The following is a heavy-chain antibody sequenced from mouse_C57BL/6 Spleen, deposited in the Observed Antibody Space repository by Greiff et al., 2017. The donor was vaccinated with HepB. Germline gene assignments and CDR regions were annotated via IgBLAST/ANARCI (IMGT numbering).Heavy chain of an antibody. D-gene: IGHD4-1*01. V-gene: IGHV5-4*01. CDR2: ISDGGSYT. CDR1: GFTFSSYA. Sequence: LLESGGGLVKPGGSLKLSCAASGFTFSSYAMSWVRQTPEKRLEWVATISDGGSYTYYPDNVKGRFTISRDNAKNNLYLQMSHLKSEDTAMYYCARDAELGRWFAYWGQGTLVTVSA. CDR3: ARDAELGRWFAY. J-gene: IGHJ3*01.